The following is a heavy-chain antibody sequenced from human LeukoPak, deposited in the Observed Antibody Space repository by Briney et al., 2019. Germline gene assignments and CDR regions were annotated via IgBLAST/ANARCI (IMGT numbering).Heavy chain of an antibody. CDR3: ARARNYYDSSGYYSY. CDR2: INPNSGGT. V-gene: IGHV1-2*04. J-gene: IGHJ4*02. D-gene: IGHD3-22*01. CDR1: GYTCTGYY. Sequence: ASVKVSCKASGYTCTGYYMHWVRQAPGQGLEWMGWINPNSGGTNYAQKFQGWVTMTRDTSISTAYMELSRLRSDDTAVYYCARARNYYDSSGYYSYWGQGTLVTVSS.